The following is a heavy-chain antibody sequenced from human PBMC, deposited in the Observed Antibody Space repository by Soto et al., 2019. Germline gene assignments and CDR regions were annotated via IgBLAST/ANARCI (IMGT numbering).Heavy chain of an antibody. D-gene: IGHD6-13*01. V-gene: IGHV3-30*18. J-gene: IGHJ4*02. CDR2: ISYDGSNK. CDR1: GFTFSSYG. Sequence: QVQLVESGGGVVQPGRSLRLSCAASGFTFSSYGMHWVRQAPGKGLEWVAVISYDGSNKYYADSVKGRFTISRDNSKNTLYLQMNSLRAEDTAVYYCAKDRSSSWHTDLFDYWGQGTLVTVSS. CDR3: AKDRSSSWHTDLFDY.